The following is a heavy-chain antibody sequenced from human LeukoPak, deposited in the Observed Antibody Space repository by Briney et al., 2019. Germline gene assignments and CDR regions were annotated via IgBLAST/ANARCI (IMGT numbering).Heavy chain of an antibody. J-gene: IGHJ4*02. D-gene: IGHD1-26*01. CDR2: MNPNSGNT. CDR3: AILHIVGATKPFDY. V-gene: IGHV1-8*01. Sequence: ASVKVSCKASGYTFTSYDINWVRQATGQRLEWMGWMNPNSGNTGYAQKFQGRVTMTRNTSISTAYMELSSLRSEDTAVYYCAILHIVGATKPFDYWGQGTLVTVSS. CDR1: GYTFTSYD.